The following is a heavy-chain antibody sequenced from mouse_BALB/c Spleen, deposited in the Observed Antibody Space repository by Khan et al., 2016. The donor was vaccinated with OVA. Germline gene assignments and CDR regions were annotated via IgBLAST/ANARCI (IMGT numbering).Heavy chain of an antibody. V-gene: IGHV9-3-1*01. CDR1: GYTFTNYG. CDR2: INTYTGEP. D-gene: IGHD2-10*01. Sequence: QIQLVQSGPELKKPGETVKISCKASGYTFTNYGMNWVKQSPGKALKWMGWINTYTGEPTYADDFKGRFAFSLETSASTAYLQINNLKNVDTATYFCARPPYFSYTLDHWGQGTSGTVSS. CDR3: ARPPYFSYTLDH. J-gene: IGHJ4*01.